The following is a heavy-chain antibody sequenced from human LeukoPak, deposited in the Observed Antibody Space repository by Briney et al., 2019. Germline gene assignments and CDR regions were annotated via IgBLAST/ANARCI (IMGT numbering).Heavy chain of an antibody. V-gene: IGHV3-11*04. Sequence: PGGSLRLSCAVSGFTFSDYYMSWIRQAPGKGLEWVSYISSSGSTIYYADSVKGRFTISRDNAKNSLHLQMNSLRAEDTAVYYCARDSRYDFWSGYEYNWFDPWGQGTLVTVSS. CDR2: ISSSGSTI. CDR1: GFTFSDYY. CDR3: ARDSRYDFWSGYEYNWFDP. J-gene: IGHJ5*02. D-gene: IGHD3-3*01.